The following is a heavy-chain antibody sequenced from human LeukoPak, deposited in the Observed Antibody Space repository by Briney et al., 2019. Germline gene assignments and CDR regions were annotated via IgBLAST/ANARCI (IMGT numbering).Heavy chain of an antibody. J-gene: IGHJ4*02. CDR2: IKQDGSEK. CDR3: ARFLFAKSVTVGLWQQLRESYYFDY. CDR1: GFTFRSYW. Sequence: PGGSLRLSCAASGFTFRSYWMSWVRQAPGKGLEWVANIKQDGSEKYYVDSVKGRFTISRDNAKNSLYLQMNSLRAEDTAVYYCARFLFAKSVTVGLWQQLRESYYFDYWGQGTLVTVSS. V-gene: IGHV3-7*01. D-gene: IGHD6-13*01.